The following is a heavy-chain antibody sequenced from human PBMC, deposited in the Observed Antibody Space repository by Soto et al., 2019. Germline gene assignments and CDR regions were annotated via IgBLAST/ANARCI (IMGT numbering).Heavy chain of an antibody. CDR2: ISSSSSYI. Sequence: GGSLRLSCAASGFTFSSYSMNWVRQAPGKGLEWVSSISSSSSYIYYADSVKGRFTISRDNAKNSLYLQMNSLRAEDTAVYYCASESVYCSSTSCYTGYSRTHAFDIWGQGTMVTVSS. CDR3: ASESVYCSSTSCYTGYSRTHAFDI. D-gene: IGHD2-2*02. J-gene: IGHJ3*02. V-gene: IGHV3-21*01. CDR1: GFTFSSYS.